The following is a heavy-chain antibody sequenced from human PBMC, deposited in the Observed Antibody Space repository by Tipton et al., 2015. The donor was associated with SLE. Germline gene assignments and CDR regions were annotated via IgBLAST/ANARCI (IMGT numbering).Heavy chain of an antibody. CDR1: GGSISGSY. V-gene: IGHV4-59*01. CDR2: IYYSGST. CDR3: ARCGGGYGMDV. J-gene: IGHJ6*02. Sequence: TLSLTCSVSGGSISGSYWSWIRQPPRKGLEWIGCIYYSGSTNYNPSLMSRVTISVDTSKNQFTLKLNSVTTADTAVYYCARCGGGYGMDVWGQGTTVTVPS. D-gene: IGHD2-21*01.